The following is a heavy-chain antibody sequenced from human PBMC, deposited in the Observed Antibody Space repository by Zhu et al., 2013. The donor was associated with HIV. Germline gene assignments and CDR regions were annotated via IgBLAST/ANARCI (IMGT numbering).Heavy chain of an antibody. CDR2: IIPIFGTA. J-gene: IGHJ6*02. CDR3: ARGDIAVAGLPGAGYYYYYGMDV. Sequence: QVQLVQSGAEVKKPGSSVKVSCKASGGTFSSYAISWVRQAPGQGLEWMGGIIPIFGTANYAQKFQGRVTITADESTSTAYMELSSLRSEDTAVYYCARGDIAVAGLPGAGYYYYYGMDVWGQGTTVTVSS. D-gene: IGHD6-19*01. V-gene: IGHV1-69*01. CDR1: GGTFSSYA.